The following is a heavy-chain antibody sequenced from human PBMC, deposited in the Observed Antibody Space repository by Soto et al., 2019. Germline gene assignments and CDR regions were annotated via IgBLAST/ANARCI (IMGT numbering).Heavy chain of an antibody. D-gene: IGHD2-21*01. CDR2: IIPMFGTT. CDR3: ARGGDGCNQAYKFYFDY. J-gene: IGHJ4*02. Sequence: SVKVSCKASGGTVSSYTISWVRQAPGEGLEWMGGIIPMFGTTRYAQKFQGGVTITADKSTNTAYMELSSLRSGDTAVYYCARGGDGCNQAYKFYFDYWGKGTLVTVSS. CDR1: GGTVSSYT. V-gene: IGHV1-69*06.